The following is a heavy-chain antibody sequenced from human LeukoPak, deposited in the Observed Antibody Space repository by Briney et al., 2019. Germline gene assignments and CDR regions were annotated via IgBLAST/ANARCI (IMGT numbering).Heavy chain of an antibody. Sequence: SETLSLTCAVYGGSFSGYYWSWIRQPPGKGLEWIGEINHSGSTNYNPSLKSRVTISVDTSKNQFSLKLSSVTAADTAVFYCARARLNNYYYYGMDVWGQGTTVTVSS. CDR2: INHSGST. V-gene: IGHV4-34*01. D-gene: IGHD1/OR15-1a*01. CDR1: GGSFSGYY. J-gene: IGHJ6*02. CDR3: ARARLNNYYYYGMDV.